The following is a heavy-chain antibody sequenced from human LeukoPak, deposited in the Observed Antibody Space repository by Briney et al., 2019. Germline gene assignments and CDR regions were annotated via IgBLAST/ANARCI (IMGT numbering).Heavy chain of an antibody. D-gene: IGHD2-15*01. CDR2: ISGSGGST. CDR3: AKDIVVVVAATIGTFDY. V-gene: IGHV3-23*01. Sequence: GGSLRLSCAASGFTLSSYAMSWVRQAPGKGLEWVSAISGSGGSTYYADSVKGRFTISRDNSKNTLYLQMNSLRAEDTAVYYCAKDIVVVVAATIGTFDYWGQGTLVTVSS. J-gene: IGHJ4*02. CDR1: GFTLSSYA.